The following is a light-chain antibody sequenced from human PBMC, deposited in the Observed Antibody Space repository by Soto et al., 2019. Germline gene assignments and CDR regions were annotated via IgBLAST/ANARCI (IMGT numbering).Light chain of an antibody. CDR3: QQCHNWPLT. J-gene: IGKJ2*01. Sequence: EIAMTQSPATLSVSPGERATLSCRASQSISTELDWYQQIPGQPPRLLIYSASTRATGVPARFTGWGSGSEFILTISWLQAEDLLIYYCQQCHNWPLTFGQGNRREI. V-gene: IGKV3-15*01. CDR1: QSISTE. CDR2: SAS.